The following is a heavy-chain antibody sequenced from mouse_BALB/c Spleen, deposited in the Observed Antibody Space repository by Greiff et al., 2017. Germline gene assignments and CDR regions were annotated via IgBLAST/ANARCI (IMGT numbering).Heavy chain of an antibody. Sequence: EVHLVESGGGLVKPGGSLKLSCAASGFTFSSYTMSWVRQTPEKRLEWVATISSGGSYTYYPDSVKGRFTISRDNAKNTLYLQMSSLKSEDTAMYYCTRDDYWGQGTTLTVSS. CDR1: GFTFSSYT. J-gene: IGHJ2*01. CDR2: ISSGGSYT. V-gene: IGHV5-6-4*01. CDR3: TRDDY.